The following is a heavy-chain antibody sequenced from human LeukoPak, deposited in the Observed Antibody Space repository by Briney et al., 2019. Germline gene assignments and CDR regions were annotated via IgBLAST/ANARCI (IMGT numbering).Heavy chain of an antibody. Sequence: GGSLRLSCAASGFTFSSYSMNWVRQAPGKGLEWVSSISSSSSYIYYADSVKGRFTISRDNAKNSLYLQMNSLRAEDTAVYYCATVNCGGYCYSPSYFDFLGQGALVTVSS. CDR1: GFTFSSYS. D-gene: IGHD2-21*02. V-gene: IGHV3-21*01. CDR3: ATVNCGGYCYSPSYFDF. CDR2: ISSSSSYI. J-gene: IGHJ4*02.